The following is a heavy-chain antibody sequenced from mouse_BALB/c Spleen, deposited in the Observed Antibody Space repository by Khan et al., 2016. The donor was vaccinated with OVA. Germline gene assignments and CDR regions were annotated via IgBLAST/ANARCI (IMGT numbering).Heavy chain of an antibody. CDR2: INPNNGGT. J-gene: IGHJ3*01. V-gene: IGHV1-53*01. D-gene: IGHD2-2*01. CDR1: GYIFTSYY. CDR3: IRSGYGSFAY. Sequence: QVQLKQSGAELVKPGASVKLSCKASGYIFTSYYMYWVKQRPGQGLEWIGEINPNNGGTNFNEKFKNKATLTVDKSSSTTYMQLSSLTPEDSAVYYCIRSGYGSFAYRGPGTLVTVSA.